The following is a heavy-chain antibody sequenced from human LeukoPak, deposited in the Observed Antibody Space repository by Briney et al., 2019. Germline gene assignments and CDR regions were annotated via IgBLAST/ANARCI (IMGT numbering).Heavy chain of an antibody. J-gene: IGHJ3*01. CDR2: IYYIGST. D-gene: IGHD6-6*01. CDR3: AREYSSSSGRRAFDF. Sequence: SETLSLTCSVSGGSFSSYYWSWIRQPPGKGLEWVGGIYYIGSTNYNPSLKSRVTTLVDTSKNQFSLRLSSVTAADTAVYYCAREYSSSSGRRAFDFWGQGTMVTVSS. V-gene: IGHV4-59*08. CDR1: GGSFSSYY.